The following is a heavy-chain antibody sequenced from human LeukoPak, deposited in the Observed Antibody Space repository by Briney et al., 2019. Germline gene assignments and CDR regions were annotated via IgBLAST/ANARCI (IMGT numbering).Heavy chain of an antibody. V-gene: IGHV3-30*02. CDR1: GFTFSSYG. J-gene: IGHJ4*02. D-gene: IGHD2-2*01. Sequence: GGSLRLSCAASGFTFSSYGMHWVRQAPGKGLEWVAFIRYDGSNKYYADSVKGRFTISRDNSKNTLYLQMNSLRAEDTAVYYCARGGGYQLTRRYFDYWGQGTLVTVSS. CDR3: ARGGGYQLTRRYFDY. CDR2: IRYDGSNK.